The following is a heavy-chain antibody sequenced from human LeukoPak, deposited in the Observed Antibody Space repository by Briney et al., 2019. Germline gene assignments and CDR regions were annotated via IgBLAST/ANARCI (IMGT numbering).Heavy chain of an antibody. Sequence: EASVKVSCKASGYTFTSYDINWVRQATGQGLEWMGWMNPNSGGTNYAQKFQGRVTMTRDTSISTAYMELSRLRSDDTAVYYCTRHRSHPNYYGMDVWGQGTTVTVSS. J-gene: IGHJ6*02. V-gene: IGHV1-2*02. CDR3: TRHRSHPNYYGMDV. CDR2: MNPNSGGT. CDR1: GYTFTSYD.